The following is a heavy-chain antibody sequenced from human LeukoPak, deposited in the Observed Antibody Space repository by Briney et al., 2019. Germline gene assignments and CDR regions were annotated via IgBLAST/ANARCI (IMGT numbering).Heavy chain of an antibody. CDR3: ARHSSSGYHYYYYYGMDV. V-gene: IGHV4-59*08. J-gene: IGHJ6*02. D-gene: IGHD6-13*01. Sequence: PSETLSLTCTVSGGSISSYYWSWIRQPPGKGLEWIGYIYYSGSTNYNPSLKSRVTISVDTSKNQFSLKLSSVTAADTAVYYCARHSSSGYHYYYYYGMDVWGQGTTVTVSS. CDR1: GGSISSYY. CDR2: IYYSGST.